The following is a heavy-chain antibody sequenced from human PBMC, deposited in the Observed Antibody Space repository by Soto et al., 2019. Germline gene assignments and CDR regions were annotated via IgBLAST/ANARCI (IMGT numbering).Heavy chain of an antibody. CDR1: GYTFTSYG. Sequence: ASVKVSCKASGYTFTSYGISWVRQAPGQGLEWMGWISACNGNTNYAQKLQGRVTMTRDTSTSTAYMELSSLRSEDTAVYYCARGLNGYLHYFDYWGQGTPVTVSS. D-gene: IGHD5-18*01. J-gene: IGHJ4*02. CDR3: ARGLNGYLHYFDY. V-gene: IGHV1-18*01. CDR2: ISACNGNT.